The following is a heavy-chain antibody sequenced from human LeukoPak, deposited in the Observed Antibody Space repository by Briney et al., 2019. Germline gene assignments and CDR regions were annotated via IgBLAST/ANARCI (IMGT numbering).Heavy chain of an antibody. CDR1: GFTFDDYG. Sequence: TGGSLRLSCAASGFTFDDYGMSWVRQAPGKGLEWVSGINWNGGSTGYADSVKGRFTISRDNAKNSLYLQMNSLRAEDTALYHCARALYYYDSSGYYPESDAFDIWGQGTMVTVSS. V-gene: IGHV3-20*01. CDR2: INWNGGST. D-gene: IGHD3-22*01. CDR3: ARALYYYDSSGYYPESDAFDI. J-gene: IGHJ3*02.